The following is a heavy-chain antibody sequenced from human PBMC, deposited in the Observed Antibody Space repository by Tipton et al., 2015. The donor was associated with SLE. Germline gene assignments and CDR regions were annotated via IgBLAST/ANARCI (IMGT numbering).Heavy chain of an antibody. CDR1: GFPFSSYG. J-gene: IGHJ4*02. V-gene: IGHV3-30*02. CDR3: ARAFHPVGSGWQYPRPYYFDL. CDR2: IGFDGSKK. Sequence: SGFPFSSYGIHWVRQAPGKGLDWVAFIGFDGSKKNYADSVKGRFVLSRDNSKNTLSLQMNSLRPEDTAVYYCARAFHPVGSGWQYPRPYYFDLWGQGTLVTVSS. D-gene: IGHD6-19*01.